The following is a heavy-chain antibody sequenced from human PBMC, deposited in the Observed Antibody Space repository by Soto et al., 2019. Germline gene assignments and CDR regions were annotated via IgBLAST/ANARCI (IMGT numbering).Heavy chain of an antibody. CDR3: ARDLSNRITMVRGVNWFDP. D-gene: IGHD3-10*01. V-gene: IGHV1-3*01. CDR1: GYTFTSYA. J-gene: IGHJ5*02. CDR2: INAGNGNT. Sequence: ASVKVSCKASGYTFTSYAMHWVRQAPGQRLEWMGWINAGNGNTKYSQKFQGRVTITRDTSASTAYMELSSLRSEDTAVYYCARDLSNRITMVRGVNWFDPWGQGTLVTVSS.